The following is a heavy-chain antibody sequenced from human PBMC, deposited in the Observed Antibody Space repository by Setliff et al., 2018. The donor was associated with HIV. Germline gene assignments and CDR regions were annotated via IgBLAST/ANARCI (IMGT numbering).Heavy chain of an antibody. Sequence: ASVKVFCKASGYTFTSYGISWVRQAPGQGLEWMGWISAYNGNTNYAQKLQGRVTMTTDTSTSTAYMELRSLRSDDTAVYYCARDELGYDFWSGYCYYYYMDVWGKGTTVTVS. V-gene: IGHV1-18*01. CDR1: GYTFTSYG. CDR2: ISAYNGNT. J-gene: IGHJ6*03. CDR3: ARDELGYDFWSGYCYYYYMDV. D-gene: IGHD3-3*01.